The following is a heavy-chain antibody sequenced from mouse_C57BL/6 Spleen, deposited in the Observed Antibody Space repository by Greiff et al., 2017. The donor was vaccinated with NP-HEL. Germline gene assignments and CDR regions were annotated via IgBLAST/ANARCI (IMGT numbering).Heavy chain of an antibody. CDR3: ARGDLLWYLHFDY. CDR2: ISSGSSTI. D-gene: IGHD2-1*01. V-gene: IGHV5-17*01. CDR1: GFTFSDYG. Sequence: DVKLVESGGGLVKPGGSLKLSCAASGFTFSDYGMHWVRQAPEKGLEWVAYISSGSSTIYYADTVKGRFTISRDNAKNTLFLQMTSLRSEDTAMYYCARGDLLWYLHFDYWGQGTTLTVSS. J-gene: IGHJ2*01.